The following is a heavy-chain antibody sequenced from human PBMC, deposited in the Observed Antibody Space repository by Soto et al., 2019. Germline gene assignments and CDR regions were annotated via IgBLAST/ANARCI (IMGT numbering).Heavy chain of an antibody. Sequence: GGSLRLSCAASGFTFSSYGMHWVRQAPGKGLEWVAVIWYDGSNKYYADSVKGRFTISRDNSKNTLYLQMNSLRAEDTAVYYCARDGDYYDSSGYYYHDYWGQGTLVTVSS. CDR1: GFTFSSYG. V-gene: IGHV3-33*01. CDR2: IWYDGSNK. CDR3: ARDGDYYDSSGYYYHDY. J-gene: IGHJ4*02. D-gene: IGHD3-22*01.